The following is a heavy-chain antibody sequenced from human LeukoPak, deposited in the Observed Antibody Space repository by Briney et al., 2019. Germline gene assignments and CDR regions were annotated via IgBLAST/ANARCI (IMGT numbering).Heavy chain of an antibody. CDR2: IYYSGST. CDR1: GGSISSGDYH. CDR3: ARDHCSSTSCYEGGFDY. Sequence: PSQTLSLTCTVSGGSISSGDYHWSWIRQPPGKGLEWIGYIYYSGSTYYNPSLKSRVTISVDTSKNQFSLKLSSVTAADTAVYYCARDHCSSTSCYEGGFDYWGQGTLVTVSS. J-gene: IGHJ4*02. V-gene: IGHV4-30-4*08. D-gene: IGHD2-2*01.